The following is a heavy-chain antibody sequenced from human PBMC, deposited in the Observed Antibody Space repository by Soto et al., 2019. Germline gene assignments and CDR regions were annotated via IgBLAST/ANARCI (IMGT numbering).Heavy chain of an antibody. CDR2: ISDNGGTT. CDR3: AKAPQQRIVSFNY. D-gene: IGHD6-13*01. CDR1: EFTFSNYA. V-gene: IGHV3-23*01. J-gene: IGHJ4*02. Sequence: GGSLRLSCAASEFTFSNYAMSWVRQAPGKGLEWVSSISDNGGTTYYADSVKGRFTISRDNSKNTLYLQMNSLRAEDTAVCYCAKAPQQRIVSFNYGGREPQVTFS.